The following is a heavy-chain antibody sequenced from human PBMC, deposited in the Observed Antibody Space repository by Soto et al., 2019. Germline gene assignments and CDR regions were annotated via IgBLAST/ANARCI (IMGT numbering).Heavy chain of an antibody. V-gene: IGHV3-48*02. J-gene: IGHJ4*02. CDR2: ISTTSSSI. CDR3: ARKGVAFDY. CDR1: GFTFSSYS. Sequence: GGSLRLSCAASGFTFSSYSMNWVRQAPGKGLEWISYISTTSSSIYYADSVKGRFTISRDNAKNSLFLQMNSLRDEDTAVYYCARKGVAFDYWGQGALVTVFS. D-gene: IGHD3-3*01.